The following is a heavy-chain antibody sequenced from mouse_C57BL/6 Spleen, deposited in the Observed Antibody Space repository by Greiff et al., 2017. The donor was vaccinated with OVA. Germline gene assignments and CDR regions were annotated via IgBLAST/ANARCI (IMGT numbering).Heavy chain of an antibody. V-gene: IGHV10-3*01. CDR2: IRSKSSNYAT. J-gene: IGHJ4*01. CDR1: GFTFNTYA. Sequence: EVQVVESGGGLVQPKGSLKLSCAASGFTFNTYAMHWVRQAPGQGLEWVARIRSKSSNYATYYADSVKDRFTISRDDSQSMLYMQMNNLKTEDTAMYYCVRSYYSNYPSAMDYWGQGTSVTVSS. CDR3: VRSYYSNYPSAMDY. D-gene: IGHD2-5*01.